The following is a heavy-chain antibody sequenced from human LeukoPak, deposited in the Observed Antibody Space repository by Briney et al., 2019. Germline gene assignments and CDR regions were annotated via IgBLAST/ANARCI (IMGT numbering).Heavy chain of an antibody. CDR1: GGSFSGYY. J-gene: IGHJ4*02. CDR2: INHSGST. CDR3: ARRRSGSFTRGYYFDY. D-gene: IGHD1-26*01. Sequence: PSETLSLTCAVYGGSFSGYYWSWIRQPPGKRLEWIGEINHSGSTNYNPSLKSRVTISVDTSKNQFSLKLSSVTAADTAVYYCARRRSGSFTRGYYFDYWGQGTLVTVSS. V-gene: IGHV4-34*01.